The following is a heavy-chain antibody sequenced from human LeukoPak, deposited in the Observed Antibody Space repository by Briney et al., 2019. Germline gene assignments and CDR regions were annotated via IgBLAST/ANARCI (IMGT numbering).Heavy chain of an antibody. CDR3: ARGYGSGWFDY. Sequence: GGSLRLSCAASGFTFSTYPMHWIRHPPGKGLEWVAIVFNDGSQKYYADSVKGRFTISRDNSKNTLYLQMSSLRVEDTALYYCARGYGSGWFDYWGLGTLVTVSS. CDR1: GFTFSTYP. CDR2: VFNDGSQK. J-gene: IGHJ4*02. V-gene: IGHV3-33*01. D-gene: IGHD6-19*01.